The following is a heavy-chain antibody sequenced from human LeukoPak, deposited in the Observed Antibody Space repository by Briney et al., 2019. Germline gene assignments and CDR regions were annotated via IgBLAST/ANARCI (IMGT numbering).Heavy chain of an antibody. CDR1: GGSFSGYY. CDR3: ARDRYDYGDYNLDY. V-gene: IGHV4-34*01. CDR2: INHSGST. D-gene: IGHD4-17*01. Sequence: PSETLSLTCAVYGGSFSGYYWSWIRQPPGKGLEWIGEINHSGSTNYNPSLKSRVTISVDTSKNQFSLKLSSVTAADTAVYYCARDRYDYGDYNLDYWGQGTLVTVSS. J-gene: IGHJ4*02.